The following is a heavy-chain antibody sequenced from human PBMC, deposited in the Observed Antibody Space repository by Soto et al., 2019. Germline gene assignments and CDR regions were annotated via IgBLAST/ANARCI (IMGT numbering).Heavy chain of an antibody. Sequence: PSDTLSLTCTVSSGSISSYYWSWILPPPLNGLEWIGYIYYSGSTSYNPSLKSRVTISVDTSKNQFSLKLSSVTAMDTAVYYCARSKRPRIVVVPAAFEFWGQGTLVTVSS. CDR3: ARSKRPRIVVVPAAFEF. CDR1: SGSISSYY. V-gene: IGHV4-59*07. D-gene: IGHD2-2*01. J-gene: IGHJ4*02. CDR2: IYYSGST.